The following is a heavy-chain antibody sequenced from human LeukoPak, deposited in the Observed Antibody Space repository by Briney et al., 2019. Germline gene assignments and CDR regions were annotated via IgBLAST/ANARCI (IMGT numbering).Heavy chain of an antibody. Sequence: GGSLRLSCAASGFTFSSYAMHWVRQAPGKGLEWVTVISYDGSNKYFADSVKGRFTISRDSSKNTLYLQMNSLRAEDTAVYYCARETGSAVGSTDFDYWGQGTLVTVSS. D-gene: IGHD4-17*01. CDR2: ISYDGSNK. V-gene: IGHV3-30-3*01. J-gene: IGHJ4*02. CDR3: ARETGSAVGSTDFDY. CDR1: GFTFSSYA.